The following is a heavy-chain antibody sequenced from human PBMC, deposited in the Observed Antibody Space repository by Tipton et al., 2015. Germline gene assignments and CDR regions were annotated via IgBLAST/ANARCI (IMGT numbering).Heavy chain of an antibody. V-gene: IGHV3-9*01. CDR1: GFTFDDYA. CDR2: ISWNSGSI. D-gene: IGHD4-17*01. CDR3: ARDDGDYVLGEFDY. Sequence: SLRLSCAASGFTFDDYAMHWVRQVPGKGLEWVSGISWNSGSIGYADSVKGRFTISRDNAKNSLYLQMNSLRDDDTAVYYCARDDGDYVLGEFDYWGQGTLVAVSS. J-gene: IGHJ4*02.